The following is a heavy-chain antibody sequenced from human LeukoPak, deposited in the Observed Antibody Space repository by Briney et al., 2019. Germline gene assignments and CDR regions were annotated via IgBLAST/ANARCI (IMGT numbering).Heavy chain of an antibody. V-gene: IGHV4-34*01. CDR2: INHSGST. J-gene: IGHJ5*02. CDR3: ARGLSGSVAGSS. D-gene: IGHD6-19*01. CDR1: GGSFSGYY. Sequence: SETLSLTCAVYGGSFSGYYWSWIRQPPGKGLEWIGEINHSGSTNYNPSLKSRVTISVDTSKNQSSLKLSSVTAADTAVYYCARGLSGSVAGSSWGQGTLVTVSS.